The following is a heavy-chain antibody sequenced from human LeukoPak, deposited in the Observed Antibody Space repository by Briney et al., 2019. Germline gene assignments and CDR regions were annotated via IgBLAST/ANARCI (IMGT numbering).Heavy chain of an antibody. D-gene: IGHD3-10*01. J-gene: IGHJ4*02. CDR3: ARDPLRGYGSIR. CDR2: INPNSGGT. CDR1: GYTFTGYY. Sequence: ASVKVSCKASGYTFTGYYMHWVRQAPGQGLKWMGRINPNSGGTNYAQKFQGRVTMTRDTSIGTAYMELSRLRSDDTAVYYCARDPLRGYGSIRWGQGALVTVSS. V-gene: IGHV1-2*06.